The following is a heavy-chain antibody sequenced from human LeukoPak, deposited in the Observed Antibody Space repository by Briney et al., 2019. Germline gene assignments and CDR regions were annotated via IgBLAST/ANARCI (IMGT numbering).Heavy chain of an antibody. J-gene: IGHJ4*02. V-gene: IGHV3-66*01. CDR2: IYSGGDT. CDR1: GFSVSSNY. CDR3: AKERSLEIAVAGTIFDY. Sequence: GGSLRLSCAASGFSVSSNYMGWVRQAPGKGLEWVSVIYSGGDTYYADSAKGRFTISRDNSKNMIYLEMSSLKAEDTAVYYCAKERSLEIAVAGTIFDYWGQGTLVTVSS. D-gene: IGHD6-19*01.